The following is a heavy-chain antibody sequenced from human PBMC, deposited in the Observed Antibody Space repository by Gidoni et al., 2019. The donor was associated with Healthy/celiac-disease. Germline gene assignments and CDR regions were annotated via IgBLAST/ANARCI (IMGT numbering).Heavy chain of an antibody. D-gene: IGHD3-3*01. J-gene: IGHJ6*02. Sequence: QVQLVESGGGVVTPGRSLRLSFAASVFTFSGYGMHWVRQAPGKGLEWVAVIWYDGSNKYYADSVKGRFTISRDNSKNTLYLKMNSLRAEDTAVYYCARDPFGVAYYGMDVWGQGTTVTVSS. CDR3: ARDPFGVAYYGMDV. V-gene: IGHV3-33*01. CDR2: IWYDGSNK. CDR1: VFTFSGYG.